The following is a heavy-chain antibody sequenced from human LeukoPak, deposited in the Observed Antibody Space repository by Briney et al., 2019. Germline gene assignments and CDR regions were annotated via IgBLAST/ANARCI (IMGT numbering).Heavy chain of an antibody. Sequence: ASVKVSCKASGYTFTSYGISWVRQAPGQGLEWMGWISAYNGNTNYAQKLQGRVTMTTDTSTSTAYMELRSLRSDDTAVYYCVIVVVVAATQWSAFDIWGQGTMVTVSS. CDR1: GYTFTSYG. D-gene: IGHD2-15*01. V-gene: IGHV1-18*04. CDR2: ISAYNGNT. CDR3: VIVVVVAATQWSAFDI. J-gene: IGHJ3*02.